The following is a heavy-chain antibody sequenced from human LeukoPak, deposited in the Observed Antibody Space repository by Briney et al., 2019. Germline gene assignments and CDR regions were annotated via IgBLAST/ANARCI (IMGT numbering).Heavy chain of an antibody. CDR3: ARATRNGMDV. CDR1: GFTFSDHY. Sequence: PGGSLRLSCAASGFTFSDHYMDWVRQAPGKGLEWVGRTSNKDNSYTKEYAASVKDRFTISRDDSKKSLYLQMNSLKTEDTAVYYCARATRNGMDVWGQGTTVTVSS. V-gene: IGHV3-72*01. J-gene: IGHJ6*02. CDR2: TSNKDNSYTK.